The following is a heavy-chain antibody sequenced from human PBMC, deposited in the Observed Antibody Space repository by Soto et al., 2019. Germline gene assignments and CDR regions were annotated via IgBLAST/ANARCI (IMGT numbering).Heavy chain of an antibody. CDR3: ARSDGYNFNWLDS. V-gene: IGHV1-8*01. CDR2: MNPNSGNT. J-gene: IGHJ5*01. D-gene: IGHD2-21*01. Sequence: QVQLVQSGAEVKTPGASVKVSCKASGYTFASYDINWVRQAPGQGLEWMGWMNPNSGNTGYAQKLQGRLTMTSDTALSIGYMELSSLRNEDTAVYYCARSDGYNFNWLDSWGQGTLVTVSP. CDR1: GYTFASYD.